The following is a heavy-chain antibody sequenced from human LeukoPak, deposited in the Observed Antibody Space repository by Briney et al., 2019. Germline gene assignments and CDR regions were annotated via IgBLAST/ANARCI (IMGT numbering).Heavy chain of an antibody. V-gene: IGHV3-23*01. J-gene: IGHJ4*02. CDR1: GFTFSGSA. CDR3: AKKGPYGDRDY. Sequence: QPGGSLRLSCAASGFTFSGSAMSWVRQAPGKGLERVSAISGSGGSTYYADSVKGWFTISRDNSKNTLYLQMNGLRAEDTAIYYCAKKGPYGDRDYWGQGALVTVSS. CDR2: ISGSGGST. D-gene: IGHD4-17*01.